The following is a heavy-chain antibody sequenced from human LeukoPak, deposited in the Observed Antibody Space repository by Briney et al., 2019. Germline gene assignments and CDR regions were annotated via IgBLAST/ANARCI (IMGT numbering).Heavy chain of an antibody. CDR2: IYYSGST. CDR1: GGSISSYY. D-gene: IGHD6-13*01. J-gene: IGHJ4*02. Sequence: PSETLSLTCSVSGGSISSYYWSWIRQPPGKGLEWIGYIYYSGSTNYNPSLKSRVTISVDRSKNQFSLKLSSVTAADTAVYYCARMGRAAAGIVDWGQGTLVTVSS. CDR3: ARMGRAAAGIVD. V-gene: IGHV4-59*08.